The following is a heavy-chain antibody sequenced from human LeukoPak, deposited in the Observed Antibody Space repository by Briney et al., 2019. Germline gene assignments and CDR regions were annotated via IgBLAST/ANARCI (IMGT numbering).Heavy chain of an antibody. CDR3: ARGKTWFAP. V-gene: IGHV4-61*01. D-gene: IGHD4-23*01. CDR1: GGSVSGGNHY. J-gene: IGHJ5*02. Sequence: PSETLSLTCTVSGGSVSGGNHYWSWIRQPPGRGLEWIGYIYYTGDTTYNPSLKSRVTISIDTSKNQFSLKVTSVTATDTAIYYCARGKTWFAPWGQGTLVTISS. CDR2: IYYTGDT.